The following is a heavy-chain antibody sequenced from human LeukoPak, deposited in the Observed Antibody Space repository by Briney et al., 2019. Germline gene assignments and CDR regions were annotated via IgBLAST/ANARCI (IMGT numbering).Heavy chain of an antibody. CDR3: ARAGYYYDSSGYYYVGVDY. V-gene: IGHV1-2*06. J-gene: IGHJ4*02. CDR1: GYTFTGYY. CDR2: INPNSGGT. D-gene: IGHD3-22*01. Sequence: GASVKVSCKASGYTFTGYYMHWVRQAPGQGLEWMGRINPNSGGTNYAQKFQGRVTTTRDTSISTAYMELSRLRSDDTAVYYCARAGYYYDSSGYYYVGVDYWGQGTLVTVSS.